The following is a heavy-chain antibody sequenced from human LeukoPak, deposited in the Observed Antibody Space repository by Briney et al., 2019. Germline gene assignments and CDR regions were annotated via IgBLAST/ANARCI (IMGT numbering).Heavy chain of an antibody. CDR3: ARGEEQWLEWYFDL. J-gene: IGHJ2*01. Sequence: KASETLSLTCTVSGGSISSSSYYWGWIRQPPGKGLEWIGSIYYSGSTYYNPSLKSRVTISVDTSKNQFSLKLSSVTAADTAVYHCARGEEQWLEWYFDLWGRGTLVTVSS. CDR1: GGSISSSSYY. CDR2: IYYSGST. V-gene: IGHV4-39*01. D-gene: IGHD6-19*01.